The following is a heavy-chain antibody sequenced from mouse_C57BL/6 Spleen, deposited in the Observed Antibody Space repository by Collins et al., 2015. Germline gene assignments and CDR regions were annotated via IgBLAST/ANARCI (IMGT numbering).Heavy chain of an antibody. CDR2: NNGIT. Sequence: NNGITTYNQKFKGKATLTVDKSSSTAYVELRSLTSEDSAVFYCARDGWLRGAMDYWGQGTSVTVSS. J-gene: IGHJ4*01. CDR3: ARDGWLRGAMDY. V-gene: IGHV1-26*01. D-gene: IGHD2-2*01.